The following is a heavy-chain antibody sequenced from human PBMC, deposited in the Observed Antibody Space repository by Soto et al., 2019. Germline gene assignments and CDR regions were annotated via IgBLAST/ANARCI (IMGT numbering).Heavy chain of an antibody. CDR3: AAGRRYYYGMDV. CDR1: GFSLSTSGMC. Sequence: SGPTLVNPTQTLTLTCTFSGFSLSTSGMCVSWIRQPPGKALEWLARIDWDDDKYYSTSLKTRLTISKDTSKNQVVLTMTNMDPVDTATYYCAAGRRYYYGMDVWGQGTTVTVSS. J-gene: IGHJ6*02. V-gene: IGHV2-70*11. CDR2: IDWDDDK. D-gene: IGHD6-13*01.